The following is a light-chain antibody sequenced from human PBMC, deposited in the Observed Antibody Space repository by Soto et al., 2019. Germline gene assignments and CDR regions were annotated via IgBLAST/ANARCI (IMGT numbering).Light chain of an antibody. J-gene: IGLJ3*02. V-gene: IGLV4-60*02. CDR1: SVHNTYI. Sequence: QLVLTQSSSASASLGSSVKLTCILSSVHNTYIIAWQQQQPGKAPRFLMTLDRSGSYNRGSGVPDRFSGSSSGADRYLTISNLQFEDEGDYYCETWYSNTHKVFGGGTKLTVL. CDR3: ETWYSNTHKV. CDR2: LDRSGSY.